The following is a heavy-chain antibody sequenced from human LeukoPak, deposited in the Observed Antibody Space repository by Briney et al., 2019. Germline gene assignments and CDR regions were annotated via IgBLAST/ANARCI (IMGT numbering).Heavy chain of an antibody. CDR1: GFTFSSYP. V-gene: IGHV3-30*01. CDR2: ISYDGSNK. CDR3: ARGRAPPYCSSTSCYVDY. D-gene: IGHD2-2*01. J-gene: IGHJ4*02. Sequence: GGSLRLSCAASGFTFSSYPMHWVRQAPGKGLEWVAVISYDGSNKYYADSVKGRFTISRDNSQNTLYLQMNSPRTEDTAVYYCARGRAPPYCSSTSCYVDYWGQGTLVTVYS.